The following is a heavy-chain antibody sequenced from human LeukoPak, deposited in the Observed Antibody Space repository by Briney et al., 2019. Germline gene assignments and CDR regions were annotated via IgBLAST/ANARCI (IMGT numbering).Heavy chain of an antibody. V-gene: IGHV4-39*01. CDR1: GGSISSSSYY. CDR3: ARLPTDYYGSGSPDG. J-gene: IGHJ4*02. Sequence: PSETLSLTCTVSGGSISSSSYYWGWIRQPPGKGLEWIGSIHYSGSTYYNPSLKRRVTISVDTSKNQFSLKLRSVTATDTAVYYCARLPTDYYGSGSPDGWGQGTLVTVSS. CDR2: IHYSGST. D-gene: IGHD3-10*01.